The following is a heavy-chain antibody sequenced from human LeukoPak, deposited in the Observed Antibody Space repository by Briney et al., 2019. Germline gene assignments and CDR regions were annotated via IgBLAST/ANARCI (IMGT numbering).Heavy chain of an antibody. CDR2: IYYSGST. V-gene: IGHV4-61*08. D-gene: IGHD5-24*01. Sequence: PSETLSLTCTVSGGSISSGGYYWSWIRQPPGKGLEWIGYIYYSGSTNYNPSLKSRVTISVDTSKNQFSLKLSSVTAADTAVYYCARGGDGYKKEAFDIWGQGTMVTVSS. CDR1: GGSISSGGYY. CDR3: ARGGDGYKKEAFDI. J-gene: IGHJ3*02.